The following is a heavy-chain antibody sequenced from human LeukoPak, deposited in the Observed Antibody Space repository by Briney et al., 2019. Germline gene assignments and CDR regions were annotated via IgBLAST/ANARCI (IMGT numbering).Heavy chain of an antibody. CDR1: GYTFTSYG. V-gene: IGHV1-18*01. CDR3: ARDYYDNTGYLPFDY. J-gene: IGHJ4*02. Sequence: ASVKVSCKASGYTFTSYGISWVRQAPGQGLEWMGWISAYNGNTNYAQKLQGRVTMTTDTSTSTAYMELRSLRPDDTAVYYCARDYYDNTGYLPFDYWGQGTLVTVSS. CDR2: ISAYNGNT. D-gene: IGHD3-22*01.